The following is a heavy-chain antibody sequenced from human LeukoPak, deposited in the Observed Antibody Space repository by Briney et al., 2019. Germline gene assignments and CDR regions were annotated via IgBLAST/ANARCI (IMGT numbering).Heavy chain of an antibody. CDR2: IYYSGST. CDR3: ARANGYSRVVDY. V-gene: IGHV4-39*07. J-gene: IGHJ4*02. Sequence: SETLSLTCTVSGGSISSSSYYWGWIRQPPGKGLEWIGSIYYSGSTYYNPSLKSRVTIPVDTSKNQFSLKLSSVTAADTAVYYCARANGYSRVVDYWGQGTLVTVSS. CDR1: GGSISSSSYY. D-gene: IGHD6-13*01.